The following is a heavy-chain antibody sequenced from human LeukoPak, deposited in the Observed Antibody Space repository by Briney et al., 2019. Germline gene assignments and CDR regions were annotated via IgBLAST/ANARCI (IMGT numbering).Heavy chain of an antibody. D-gene: IGHD3-16*01. J-gene: IGHJ6*03. CDR2: INPNSGGT. CDR3: AIGLGDYYYYYMDV. CDR1: GYTFTGYY. V-gene: IGHV1-2*06. Sequence: ASVKVSCKASGYTFTGYYMHWVRQAPGQGLEWMGRINPNSGGTNYAQKFQGRVTMTRDTSISTAYMELSRLRSDDTAVYYCAIGLGDYYYYYMDVWGKGTTVTVSS.